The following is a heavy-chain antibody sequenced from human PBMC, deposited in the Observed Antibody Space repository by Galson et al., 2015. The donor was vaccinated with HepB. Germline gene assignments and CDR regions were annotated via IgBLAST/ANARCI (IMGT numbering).Heavy chain of an antibody. CDR1: GFTFSSYG. D-gene: IGHD3-10*01. CDR2: IRYDGSNK. Sequence: SLRLSCAASGFTFSSYGMHWVRQAPGKGLEWVAFIRYDGSNKSYPDSVKGRFTISRDNSKNTLSLQMNSLRSEDTALYFCAKLSMVRGGSLLDYWGQGTLVTVSS. CDR3: AKLSMVRGGSLLDY. V-gene: IGHV3-30*02. J-gene: IGHJ4*02.